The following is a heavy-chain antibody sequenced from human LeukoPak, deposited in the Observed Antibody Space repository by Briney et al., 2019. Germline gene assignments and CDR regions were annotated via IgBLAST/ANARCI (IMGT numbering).Heavy chain of an antibody. J-gene: IGHJ4*02. CDR3: ARDQQPDY. Sequence: SETLSLTCTVSGGSISGYYWSWIRQPPGKGLEWIGYIYYSGSTNYNPSLKSRVTISVDTSKDQFSLKLSSVTPADTAVYYCARDQQPDYWGQGTLVTVSS. V-gene: IGHV4-59*01. CDR2: IYYSGST. D-gene: IGHD6-13*01. CDR1: GGSISGYY.